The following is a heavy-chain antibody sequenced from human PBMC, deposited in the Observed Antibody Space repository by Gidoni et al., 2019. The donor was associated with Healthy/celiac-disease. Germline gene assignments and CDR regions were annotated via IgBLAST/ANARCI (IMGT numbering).Heavy chain of an antibody. CDR1: GGSISSSSYY. Sequence: QLQLQESGPGLVKPSETLSLTCTVSGGSISSSSYYWGWIRQPPGKGLEWIGSIYYSGSTYYNPSLKSRVTISVDTSKNQFSLKLSSVTAADTAVYYCASYYYDSSGYGGDWYFDLWGRGTLVTVSS. D-gene: IGHD3-22*01. J-gene: IGHJ2*01. CDR3: ASYYYDSSGYGGDWYFDL. CDR2: IYYSGST. V-gene: IGHV4-39*01.